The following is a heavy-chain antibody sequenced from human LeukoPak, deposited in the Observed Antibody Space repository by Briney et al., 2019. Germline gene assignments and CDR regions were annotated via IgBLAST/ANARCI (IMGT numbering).Heavy chain of an antibody. CDR3: MDTAVG. Sequence: PGGSLRHSCAASGFDVSRYYMTWVREPPGKGLEWVSVIYSDGSTYYADSVKGRFTISRDNSKNTVYLQMNRLRVEDTAVYSCMDTAVGWGQGTLVTVSS. CDR2: IYSDGST. V-gene: IGHV3-53*05. CDR1: GFDVSRYY. J-gene: IGHJ4*02. D-gene: IGHD5-18*01.